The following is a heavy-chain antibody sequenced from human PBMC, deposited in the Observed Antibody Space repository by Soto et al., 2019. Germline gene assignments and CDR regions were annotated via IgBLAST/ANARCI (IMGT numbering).Heavy chain of an antibody. J-gene: IGHJ5*02. CDR2: IYYSGST. Sequence: SETLSLTCTVSGGSISSYYWSWIRQPPGKGLEWIGYIYYSGSTNYNPSLKSRVTISVDTSKNQFSLKLSSVTAADTAVYYCARGIKYGDYSRWFDPWGPGTLVTVSS. CDR3: ARGIKYGDYSRWFDP. D-gene: IGHD4-17*01. V-gene: IGHV4-59*01. CDR1: GGSISSYY.